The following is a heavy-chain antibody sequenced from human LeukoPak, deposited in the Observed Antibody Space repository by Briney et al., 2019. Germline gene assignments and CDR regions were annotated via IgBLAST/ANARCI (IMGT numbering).Heavy chain of an antibody. CDR3: ATARAVRGVIGYGMDV. D-gene: IGHD3-10*01. CDR1: GYTFTGYY. Sequence: ASVKVSCKASGYTFTGYYMHWVRQAPGQGLEWMGWINPNSGGTIYAQKFQGRVTMTEDTSTDTAYMELSSLRSEDTAVYYCATARAVRGVIGYGMDVWGQGTTVTVSS. CDR2: INPNSGGT. J-gene: IGHJ6*02. V-gene: IGHV1-2*02.